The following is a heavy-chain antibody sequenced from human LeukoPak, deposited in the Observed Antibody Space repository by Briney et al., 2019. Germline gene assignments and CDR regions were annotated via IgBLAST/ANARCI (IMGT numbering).Heavy chain of an antibody. Sequence: GGSLRLSCAASGFTFSSYSMNWVRQAPGKGLEWVSYISSSSTIYYADSVKGRFTISRDNAKNSLYLQMNSLRAEDTAVYYCARDAPYYYDSSGYSDAFDIWGQGTMVTVSS. CDR2: ISSSSTI. D-gene: IGHD3-22*01. CDR1: GFTFSSYS. J-gene: IGHJ3*02. CDR3: ARDAPYYYDSSGYSDAFDI. V-gene: IGHV3-48*01.